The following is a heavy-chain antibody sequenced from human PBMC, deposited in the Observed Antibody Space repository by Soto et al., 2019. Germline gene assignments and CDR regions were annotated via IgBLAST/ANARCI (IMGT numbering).Heavy chain of an antibody. Sequence: GASVKVSCKASGGTFSSYAISWVLQAPGQGLEWMGGIIPIFGTANYAQKFQGRVTITTDKSTSTAYMELSSLRSEDTAVYYCALGPHNGSGYYRYNWFDPWGQGTLVTVSS. CDR3: ALGPHNGSGYYRYNWFDP. V-gene: IGHV1-69*05. J-gene: IGHJ5*02. D-gene: IGHD3-22*01. CDR1: GGTFSSYA. CDR2: IIPIFGTA.